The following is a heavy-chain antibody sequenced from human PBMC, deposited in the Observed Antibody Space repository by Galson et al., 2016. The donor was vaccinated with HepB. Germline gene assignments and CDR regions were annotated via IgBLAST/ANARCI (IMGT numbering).Heavy chain of an antibody. Sequence: SETLSLTCTVSGGSIITTTNYWGWVRQPPGKGLEWIGTIHYTGNTYYNPSLKSRVTISVDTSKDQFSLKLSSVTAADTAVYYCARHGGRAQLPEPFQPFAFENWGQGTLVTVSS. J-gene: IGHJ4*02. D-gene: IGHD1-1*01. CDR1: GGSIITTTNY. CDR3: ARHGGRAQLPEPFQPFAFEN. CDR2: IHYTGNT. V-gene: IGHV4-39*01.